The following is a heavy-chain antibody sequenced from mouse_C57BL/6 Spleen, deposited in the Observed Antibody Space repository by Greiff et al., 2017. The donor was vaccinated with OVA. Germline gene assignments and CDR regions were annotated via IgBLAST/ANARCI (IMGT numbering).Heavy chain of an antibody. CDR1: GYAFSSSW. Sequence: QVQLKQSGPELVKPGASVKISCKASGYAFSSSWMNWVKQRPGKGLEWIGRIYPGDGDTNYNGKFKGKATLTADKSSSTAYMQLSSLTSEDSAVYFCHGSSYPSYWYFDVWGTGTTVTVSS. V-gene: IGHV1-82*01. CDR2: IYPGDGDT. D-gene: IGHD1-1*01. J-gene: IGHJ1*03. CDR3: HGSSYPSYWYFDV.